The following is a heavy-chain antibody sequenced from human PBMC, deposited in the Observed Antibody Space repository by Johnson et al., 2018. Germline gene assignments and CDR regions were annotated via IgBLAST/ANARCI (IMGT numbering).Heavy chain of an antibody. Sequence: QVQLQESGPGLVKPSETLSLTCTVSGGSISSYYWSWIRQPPGKGLEWLGYIYSSGSTNYNPSLKSRVTISVDPSKNQFSLKLSPVTAADTAVYYCVRHGEKYFQHWGQGTLVTVSS. CDR1: GGSISSYY. CDR3: VRHGEKYFQH. D-gene: IGHD7-27*01. CDR2: IYSSGST. J-gene: IGHJ1*01. V-gene: IGHV4-59*01.